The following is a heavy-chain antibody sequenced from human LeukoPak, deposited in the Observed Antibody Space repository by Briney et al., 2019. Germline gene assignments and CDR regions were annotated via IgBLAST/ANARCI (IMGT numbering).Heavy chain of an antibody. CDR3: ARGSSSGYSLQYFQH. CDR2: IYSGGST. V-gene: IGHV3-53*01. CDR1: GFTVSSNY. J-gene: IGHJ1*01. Sequence: GGSLRLSCAASGFTVSSNYMSWVRQAPGKGLEWVSLIYSGGSTYYADSVKGRFTISRDDSKNTLYLQMNSLRAEDTAVYYCARGSSSGYSLQYFQHWVQGTLVTVSS. D-gene: IGHD3-22*01.